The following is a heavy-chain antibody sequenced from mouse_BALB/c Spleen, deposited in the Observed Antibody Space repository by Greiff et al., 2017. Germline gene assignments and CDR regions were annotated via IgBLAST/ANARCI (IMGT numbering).Heavy chain of an antibody. Sequence: EVQLVESGGGLVKPGGSLKLSCAASGFTFSSYAMSWVRQTPEKRLEWVASISSGGSTYYPDSVKGRFTISRDNARNILYLQMSSLRSEDTAMYYCARGPGSRDWYFDVWGAGTTVTVSS. J-gene: IGHJ1*01. D-gene: IGHD1-2*01. CDR2: ISSGGST. CDR1: GFTFSSYA. V-gene: IGHV5-6-5*01. CDR3: ARGPGSRDWYFDV.